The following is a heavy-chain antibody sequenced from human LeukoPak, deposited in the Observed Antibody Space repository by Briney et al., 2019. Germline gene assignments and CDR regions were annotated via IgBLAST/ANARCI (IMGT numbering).Heavy chain of an antibody. CDR1: GFTFSSYE. J-gene: IGHJ4*02. D-gene: IGHD3-16*01. CDR2: ISSSGSTI. Sequence: GGSLRLSCAASGFTFSSYEMNWVRQAPGRGLEWVSYISSSGSTIYYADSVKGRFTISRDNAKNSLYLQMNSLRAEDTAVYYCARERIYNDVWGSSDYWGQGTLVTVSS. CDR3: ARERIYNDVWGSSDY. V-gene: IGHV3-48*03.